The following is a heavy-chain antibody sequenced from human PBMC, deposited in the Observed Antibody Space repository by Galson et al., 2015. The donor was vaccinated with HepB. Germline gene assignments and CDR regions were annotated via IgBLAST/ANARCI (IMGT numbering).Heavy chain of an antibody. CDR2: INAGNGNT. CDR1: GGTFSSYA. CDR3: ARDGDRLELDY. V-gene: IGHV1-3*01. Sequence: SVKVSCKASGGTFSSYAISWVRQAPGQGLEWMGWINAGNGNTKYSQKFQGRVTITRDTSASTAYMELSSLRSEDTAVYYCARDGDRLELDYWGQGTLVTVSS. D-gene: IGHD1-1*01. J-gene: IGHJ4*02.